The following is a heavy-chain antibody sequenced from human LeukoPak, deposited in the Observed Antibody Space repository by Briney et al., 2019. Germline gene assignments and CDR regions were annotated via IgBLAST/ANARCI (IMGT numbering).Heavy chain of an antibody. CDR1: GGSLSSYY. D-gene: IGHD3-3*01. CDR2: IYYSGST. V-gene: IGHV4-59*01. CDR3: ARARAYLEWLPQSLFDY. Sequence: SETLSLTCTVSGGSLSSYYWSWIRQPPGKGLEWIGYIYYSGSTNYNPSLKSRVTISVDTSKNQFSLKLSSVTAADTAVYYCARARAYLEWLPQSLFDYWGQGTLVTVSS. J-gene: IGHJ4*02.